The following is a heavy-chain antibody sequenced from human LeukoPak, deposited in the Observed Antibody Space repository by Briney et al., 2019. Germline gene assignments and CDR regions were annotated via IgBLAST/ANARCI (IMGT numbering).Heavy chain of an antibody. D-gene: IGHD1-14*01. Sequence: SQTLSLTCTVSGDSISSGGYYWSWIRQHPGKGPEWIGYIYYSGSTYYNPSLKSRVTISVDTSKNQFSLKLSSVTAADTAVYYCASCIKVSRSFDSWGQGTLITVSS. CDR2: IYYSGST. V-gene: IGHV4-31*03. CDR3: ASCIKVSRSFDS. J-gene: IGHJ4*02. CDR1: GDSISSGGYY.